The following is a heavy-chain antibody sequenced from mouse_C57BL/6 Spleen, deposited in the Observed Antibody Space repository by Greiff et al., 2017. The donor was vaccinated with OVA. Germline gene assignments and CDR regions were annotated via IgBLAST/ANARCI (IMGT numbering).Heavy chain of an antibody. CDR3: ARERGYGSIFDY. J-gene: IGHJ2*01. V-gene: IGHV5-17*01. CDR1: GFTFSDYG. CDR2: ISSGRSTI. D-gene: IGHD1-1*01. Sequence: EVHLVESGGGLVKPGGSLKLSCAASGFTFSDYGMHWVRQAPEKGLEWVAYISSGRSTIYYADTVKGRFTISRDNAKNTLFLQMTSLRSEDTAMYYCARERGYGSIFDYWGQGTTLTVSS.